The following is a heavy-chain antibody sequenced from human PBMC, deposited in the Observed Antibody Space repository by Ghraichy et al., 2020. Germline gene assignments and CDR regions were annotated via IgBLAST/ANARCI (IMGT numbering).Heavy chain of an antibody. Sequence: GGSLRLSCAPSGFTFSNYWMSWVRQAPGKGLEWVGHIKEDGSVKNYVDSVKGRFSISRDNAKNSVDLRMNSLTAEDTAVYYCARAGTMVQETRDYWGQGILVTVSS. CDR2: IKEDGSVK. CDR1: GFTFSNYW. J-gene: IGHJ4*02. CDR3: ARAGTMVQETRDY. D-gene: IGHD3-10*01. V-gene: IGHV3-7*01.